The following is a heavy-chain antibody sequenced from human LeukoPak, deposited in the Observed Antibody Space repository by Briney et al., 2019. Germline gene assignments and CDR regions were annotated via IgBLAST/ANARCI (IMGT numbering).Heavy chain of an antibody. Sequence: SETLSLTCTVSGGSISSSSYYWGWIRQPPGKGLEWIGSIYYSGSTYYNPSLKSRVTISVDTSKNQFSLKLTSVTAADTAVYYCARQTMYTSGWYRGPYYFDYWGQGTLVTVSS. CDR1: GGSISSSSYY. V-gene: IGHV4-39*01. D-gene: IGHD6-19*01. CDR3: ARQTMYTSGWYRGPYYFDY. J-gene: IGHJ4*02. CDR2: IYYSGST.